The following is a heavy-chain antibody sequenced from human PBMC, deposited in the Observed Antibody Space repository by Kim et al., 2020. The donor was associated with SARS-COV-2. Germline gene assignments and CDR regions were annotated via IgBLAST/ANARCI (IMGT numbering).Heavy chain of an antibody. D-gene: IGHD3-22*01. J-gene: IGHJ4*02. CDR2: IYYSGTT. CDR1: DASISNSY. V-gene: IGHV4-59*13. Sequence: SETLSLTCTVSDASISNSYWSWIRQSPGKGLEWIGFIYYSGTTNYNPSLKSRVTISLDTSKNQFSLKLSSVTAADTAVYYCTSGTGWLPVYWGQGILVTVSS. CDR3: TSGTGWLPVY.